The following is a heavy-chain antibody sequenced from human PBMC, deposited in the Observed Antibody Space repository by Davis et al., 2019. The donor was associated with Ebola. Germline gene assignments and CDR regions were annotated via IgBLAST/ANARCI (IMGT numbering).Heavy chain of an antibody. D-gene: IGHD5-12*01. CDR3: VRDSGYYSHDY. CDR1: GFTFSHFH. J-gene: IGHJ4*01. CDR2: IDPDGAGT. Sequence: GESLKISCAASGFTFSHFHIHLVRQTPTKGLVWVARIDPDGAGTNYADSVKGRFTISRDNAKNTLSLQMNSLRVEDTAVYYCVRDSGYYSHDYWGHGTLVTVSS. V-gene: IGHV3-74*01.